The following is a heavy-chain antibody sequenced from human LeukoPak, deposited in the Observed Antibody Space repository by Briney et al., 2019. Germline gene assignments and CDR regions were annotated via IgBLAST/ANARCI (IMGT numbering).Heavy chain of an antibody. CDR2: IYYSGNT. V-gene: IGHV4-61*01. Sequence: PSETLSLTCTVSGGSVSSGSYYWSWIRQPPGKGLEWIGYIYYSGNTNYNPSLKSRVTISVDTSKNQFSLKLSSVTAADTAVYYCARDRGGSGYYNWFDPWGQGTLVTVSS. J-gene: IGHJ5*02. CDR3: ARDRGGSGYYNWFDP. CDR1: GGSVSSGSYY. D-gene: IGHD5-12*01.